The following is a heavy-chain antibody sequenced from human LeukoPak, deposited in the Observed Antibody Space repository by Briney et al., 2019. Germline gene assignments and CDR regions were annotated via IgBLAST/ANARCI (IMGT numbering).Heavy chain of an antibody. J-gene: IGHJ4*02. CDR1: GFTFSTYE. D-gene: IGHD4-17*01. V-gene: IGHV3-48*03. Sequence: GGSLRLSCAASGFTFSTYEMNWVRQGPGKGLEWVSYISKSGSIIYYADSVKGRFTISRDNGKNSLYLQMNSLRAEDTAVYFCARDRLDRSTTVTTLYAFDYWGQGTLVTVSS. CDR2: ISKSGSII. CDR3: ARDRLDRSTTVTTLYAFDY.